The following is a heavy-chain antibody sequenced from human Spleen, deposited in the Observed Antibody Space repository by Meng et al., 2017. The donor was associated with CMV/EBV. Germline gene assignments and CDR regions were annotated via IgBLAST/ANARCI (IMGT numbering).Heavy chain of an antibody. CDR1: GDSISSSPYF. D-gene: IGHD6-6*01. CDR3: ARDRLGGMDV. J-gene: IGHJ6*02. Sequence: SETLSLTCTVSGDSISSSPYFWGWVRQAPGKGLEWIASIYYIGSTYYNPSLKSRVTISVDTSKNQFSLKLSSVTAADTAVYYCARDRLGGMDVWGQGTTVTVSS. V-gene: IGHV4-39*07. CDR2: IYYIGST.